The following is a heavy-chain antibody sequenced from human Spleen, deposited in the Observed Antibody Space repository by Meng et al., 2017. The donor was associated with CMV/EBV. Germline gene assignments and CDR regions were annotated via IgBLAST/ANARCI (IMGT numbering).Heavy chain of an antibody. V-gene: IGHV3-30*03. CDR2: ISYDGSNK. CDR1: GFTFSSYS. CDR3: ARGYCSSTSCHPFDY. J-gene: IGHJ4*02. Sequence: GESLKISCAASGFTFSSYSMNWVRQAPGKGLEWVAVISYDGSNKYYADSVKGRFTISRDNSKNTLYLQMNSLRAEDTAVYYCARGYCSSTSCHPFDYWGQGTLVTVSS. D-gene: IGHD2-2*01.